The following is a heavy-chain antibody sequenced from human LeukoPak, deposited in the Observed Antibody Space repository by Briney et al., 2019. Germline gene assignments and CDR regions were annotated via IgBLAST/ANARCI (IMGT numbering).Heavy chain of an antibody. CDR1: GGSISSYY. V-gene: IGHV4-59*08. CDR2: IYYSGRT. CDR3: ARHTDDLGYSLH. Sequence: PSETLSLTCTVSGGSISSYYWSWIRQPPGKGLEWIGYIYYSGRTKYNPSLKSRVTISVDTSKNQFSLKLSSVTAADTAVYYCARHTDDLGYSLHWGQGALFTVSS. J-gene: IGHJ1*01. D-gene: IGHD3-16*01.